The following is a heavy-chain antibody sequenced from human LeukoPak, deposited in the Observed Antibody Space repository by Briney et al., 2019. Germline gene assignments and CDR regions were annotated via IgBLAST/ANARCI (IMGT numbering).Heavy chain of an antibody. CDR1: GFTFSSYA. CDR3: ASRPQDIVVVPVDY. D-gene: IGHD2-2*01. CDR2: ISGSGDST. J-gene: IGHJ4*02. V-gene: IGHV3-23*01. Sequence: GGSLRLSCAASGFTFSSYAMHWVRQAPGKGLEWVSAISGSGDSTYYADSVKGRFTISRDNSKNTLYLQMNSLRAEDTAVYYCASRPQDIVVVPVDYWGQGTLVTVSS.